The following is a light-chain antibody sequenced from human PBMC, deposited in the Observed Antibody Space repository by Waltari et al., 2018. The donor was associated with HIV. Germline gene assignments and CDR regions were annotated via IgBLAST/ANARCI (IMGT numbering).Light chain of an antibody. V-gene: IGLV3-1*01. CDR3: QVWDYRGYVM. CDR2: QDK. Sequence: SYELTQPPSVSVSPGQTASISCSGDKLGDRYASWYQQRPGQSPVLIIYQDKKRPSGIPERFSGSNSGNTATLTISGTQTMDEADYYCQVWDYRGYVMFGGGTKLTVI. CDR1: KLGDRY. J-gene: IGLJ3*02.